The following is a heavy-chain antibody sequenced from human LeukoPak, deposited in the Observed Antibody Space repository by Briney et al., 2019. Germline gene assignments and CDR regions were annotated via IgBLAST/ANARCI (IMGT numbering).Heavy chain of an antibody. V-gene: IGHV3-23*01. CDR2: ISASGGST. CDR3: AKAMAGSTYYFDS. Sequence: GGSLRLSCAASGFTFSSYAMKWVRQAPGKGLEWVSAISASGGSTYYADSVKGRFTISRDNSKNTLYLQMSSLRAEDTAVYYCAKAMAGSTYYFDSWGQGTLVTVSS. D-gene: IGHD6-19*01. CDR1: GFTFSSYA. J-gene: IGHJ4*02.